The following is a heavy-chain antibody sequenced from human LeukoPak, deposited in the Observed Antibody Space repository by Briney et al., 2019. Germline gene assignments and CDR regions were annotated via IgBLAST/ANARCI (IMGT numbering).Heavy chain of an antibody. D-gene: IGHD3-22*01. CDR2: ISAAGGVT. Sequence: GGSLRLSCVPSGFSFSSYAMAWVRQAPGKGLEWLSPISAAGGVTYYADSVRGRFTVSRDNSKKTLYLEMNSPRAADTAVYYCAKGVRDFYDSSGFLFDYWGQGTLLTVSS. V-gene: IGHV3-23*01. J-gene: IGHJ4*02. CDR3: AKGVRDFYDSSGFLFDY. CDR1: GFSFSSYA.